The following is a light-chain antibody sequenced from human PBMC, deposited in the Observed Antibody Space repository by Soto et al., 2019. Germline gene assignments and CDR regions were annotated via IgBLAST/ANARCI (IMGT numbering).Light chain of an antibody. CDR2: GNS. CDR3: QSYDISLSGLYV. J-gene: IGLJ1*01. CDR1: SSNIGAGYD. Sequence: QSVLTQPPSVSGAPGQRVTISCTGSSSNIGAGYDVHWYQQLPGTAPKLLIYGNSNRPSGVPDRFSGSKSGTSASLAITGLHGGDEADYYCQSYDISLSGLYVCGAGTKLTVL. V-gene: IGLV1-40*01.